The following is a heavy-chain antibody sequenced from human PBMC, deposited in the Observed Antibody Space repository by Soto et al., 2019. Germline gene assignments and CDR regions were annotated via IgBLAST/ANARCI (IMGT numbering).Heavy chain of an antibody. CDR2: ILPFFGTA. Sequence: QVHLVQSGAEVKKPGSSVKVSCKYSGGTFRTESINWVRQAPGQGLEWMGGILPFFGTADYAPRFQGRVTNCSHAASLTPNLELRRLSSQLTAVYFFALGHEYGGKSAAFEVWGQGLIVTVSS. V-gene: IGHV1-69*13. D-gene: IGHD4-17*01. CDR1: GGTFRTES. CDR3: ALGHEYGGKSAAFEV. J-gene: IGHJ3*01.